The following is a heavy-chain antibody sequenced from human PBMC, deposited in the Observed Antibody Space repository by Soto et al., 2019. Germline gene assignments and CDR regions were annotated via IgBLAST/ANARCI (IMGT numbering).Heavy chain of an antibody. CDR2: INHSGST. CDR1: GGSFSGYY. J-gene: IGHJ4*02. CDR3: ARGGRYCSSTSCYAGRSSSWQRPFDY. V-gene: IGHV4-34*01. D-gene: IGHD2-2*01. Sequence: SETLSLTCAVYGGSFSGYYWSWIRQPPGKGLEWIGEINHSGSTNYNPSLKSRVTISVDTSKNQFSLKLSSVTAADTAVYYCARGGRYCSSTSCYAGRSSSWQRPFDYWGQGTLVTVSS.